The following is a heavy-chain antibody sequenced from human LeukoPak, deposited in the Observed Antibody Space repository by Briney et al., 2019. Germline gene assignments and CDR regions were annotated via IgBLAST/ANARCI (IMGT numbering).Heavy chain of an antibody. CDR1: GFTFSSYE. Sequence: GGSLRLSCAASGFTFSSYERNWVRQAPAKGLEWASYISSSGSTIYYAESVKGRFTISRDNAKNSLYLQMNSLRAEDTAVYYCARGGAVAVTDFFDYWGQGTLVTVSS. CDR3: ARGGAVAVTDFFDY. CDR2: ISSSGSTI. D-gene: IGHD6-19*01. V-gene: IGHV3-48*03. J-gene: IGHJ4*02.